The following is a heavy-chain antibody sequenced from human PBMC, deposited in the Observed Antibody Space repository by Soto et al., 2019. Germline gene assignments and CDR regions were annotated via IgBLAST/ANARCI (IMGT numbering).Heavy chain of an antibody. D-gene: IGHD6-13*01. J-gene: IGHJ6*02. V-gene: IGHV3-30-3*01. CDR3: ARDRGAAAGKDYCSYGMDV. CDR1: GFTFSIYA. CDR2: ISYDGSNK. Sequence: WGSLRLSCAASGFTFSIYAMHLVRQAPGKGLEWVAVISYDGSNKYYADSVKGRFTISRDNSKNTLYLQMNSLRAEDTAVYYCARDRGAAAGKDYCSYGMDVWGQGTAITVSS.